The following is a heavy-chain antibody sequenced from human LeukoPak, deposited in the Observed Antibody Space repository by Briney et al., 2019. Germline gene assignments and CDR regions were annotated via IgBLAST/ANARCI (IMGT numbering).Heavy chain of an antibody. V-gene: IGHV4-4*07. CDR3: ARVTAAGGPLFDY. D-gene: IGHD6-13*01. Sequence: SETLSLTCTVSGGSISSYYWSWLPQPAGKGLEWIGRIYTSGSTNYNPSLKSRVTMSVDTSKNQFSLKLSSVTAADTAVYYCARVTAAGGPLFDYWGQGTLVTVSS. CDR2: IYTSGST. CDR1: GGSISSYY. J-gene: IGHJ4*02.